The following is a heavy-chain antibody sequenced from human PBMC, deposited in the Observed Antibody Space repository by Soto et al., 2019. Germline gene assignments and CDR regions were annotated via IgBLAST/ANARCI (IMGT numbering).Heavy chain of an antibody. CDR1: GFTFSNYA. V-gene: IGHV3-23*01. CDR2: ISDSGGRT. D-gene: IGHD2-15*01. J-gene: IGHJ4*02. Sequence: ESGGGLVQPGGSLRLSCAASGFTFSNYAMSWVRQAPGKGLEWVSGISDSGGRTNYADSVKGRFTISRDNSQNAVHLQMSSLRAEDTSVSFCVTARHHCSPYHCYSADFWGQGTLVTVSS. CDR3: VTARHHCSPYHCYSADF.